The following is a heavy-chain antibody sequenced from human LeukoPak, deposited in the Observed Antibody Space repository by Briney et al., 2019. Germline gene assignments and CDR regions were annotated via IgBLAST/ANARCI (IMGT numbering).Heavy chain of an antibody. CDR3: AREVVAAAGGEGYY. D-gene: IGHD6-13*01. CDR1: GGSISSGFW. CDR2: IHHSGST. J-gene: IGHJ4*02. Sequence: SGTLSLTCVVSGGSISSGFWWSWVRQPPGKGLEWIGEIHHSGSTNYNPSLKSRVTMSVDTSKNQFSLKLSSVTAADTAVYYCAREVVAAAGGEGYYWGQGTLVTVSS. V-gene: IGHV4-4*02.